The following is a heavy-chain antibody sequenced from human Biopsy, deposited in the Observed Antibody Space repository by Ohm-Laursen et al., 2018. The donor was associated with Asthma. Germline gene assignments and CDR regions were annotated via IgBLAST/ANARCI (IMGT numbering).Heavy chain of an antibody. D-gene: IGHD1-7*01. CDR1: GYTFTGYY. CDR2: INPNSGGT. J-gene: IGHJ5*02. V-gene: IGHV1-2*06. Sequence: ASVKVSCRASGYTFTGYYMHWVRQAPGQGLEWMGRINPNSGGTNYAQKFQGRVTMTRDTSISTAYMELSRLRSDDTAVYYCAREGITGTTAWFDPWGQGTLVTVSS. CDR3: AREGITGTTAWFDP.